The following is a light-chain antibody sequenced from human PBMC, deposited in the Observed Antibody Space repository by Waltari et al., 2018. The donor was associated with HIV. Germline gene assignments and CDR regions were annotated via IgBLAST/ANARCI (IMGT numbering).Light chain of an antibody. J-gene: IGLJ3*02. CDR1: SSDVGGYNY. CDR2: DVS. V-gene: IGLV2-14*03. CDR3: ESYTSTSVWV. Sequence: QSALTQPASVSGSPGQSTTISCTGSSSDVGGYNYVSWYQQHPAKAPRLMIYDVSTRPSGVSDRFSGSKSGDTASLTISGLQAEDEADYYCESYTSTSVWVFGGGTRLTVL.